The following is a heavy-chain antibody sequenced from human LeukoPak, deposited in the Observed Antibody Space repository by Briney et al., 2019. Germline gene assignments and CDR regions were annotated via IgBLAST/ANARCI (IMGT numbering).Heavy chain of an antibody. J-gene: IGHJ4*02. Sequence: SETLSLTCTVSGGSISSYFWSWIRQPAGKGLEWIGRMYTSGSTNCNPSLKSRVIMSVDTSKNQFSLNLTSVTAADTAVYYCAREPSTAAGTGSPFDYWGQGTLVTVSS. CDR1: GGSISSYF. D-gene: IGHD6-13*01. V-gene: IGHV4-4*07. CDR3: AREPSTAAGTGSPFDY. CDR2: MYTSGST.